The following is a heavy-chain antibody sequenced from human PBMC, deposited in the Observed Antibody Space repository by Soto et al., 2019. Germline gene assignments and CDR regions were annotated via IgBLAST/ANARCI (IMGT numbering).Heavy chain of an antibody. CDR3: AREDYGGNSGDAFDI. J-gene: IGHJ3*02. CDR1: GYTFTSYA. V-gene: IGHV1-3*01. CDR2: VNAGNGNT. Sequence: ASVKVSCKASGYTFTSYAMHWVRQAPGQRLEWMGWVNAGNGNTKYSQKFQGRVTITRDTSASTAYMELSSLRSEDTAVYYCAREDYGGNSGDAFDIWGQGTMVTVS. D-gene: IGHD4-17*01.